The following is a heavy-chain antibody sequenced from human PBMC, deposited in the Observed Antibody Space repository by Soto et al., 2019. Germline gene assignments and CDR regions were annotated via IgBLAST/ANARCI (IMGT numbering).Heavy chain of an antibody. J-gene: IGHJ4*02. CDR2: ISPNGQGI. CDR3: AKDRKYPRDYFHY. CDR1: GFTVTSNG. V-gene: IGHV3-23*01. Sequence: LRLSCGVSGFTVTSNGVSWVRQAPGKGLEWVSAISPNGQGIWYADSVKGRFTISRDISRNTVFLQMDSLRAEDTAVYYCAKDRKYPRDYFHYWGQGTLVTVSS. D-gene: IGHD6-6*01.